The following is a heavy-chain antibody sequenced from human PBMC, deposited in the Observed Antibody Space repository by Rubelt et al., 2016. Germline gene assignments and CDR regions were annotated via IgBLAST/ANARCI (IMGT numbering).Heavy chain of an antibody. J-gene: IGHJ4*02. CDR3: STSRSLDY. CDR1: GFTFSSYS. CDR2: IKQDGSEK. Sequence: EVQLVESGGGLVQPGGSLRLSCAASGFTFSSYSMNWVRQAPGKGLEWVAKIKQDGSEKSYVASVKGRFTISRDNANNSQYLQMNSLRAEDTAVYYCSTSRSLDYWGQGTLVTVSS. V-gene: IGHV3-7*01. D-gene: IGHD3-16*02.